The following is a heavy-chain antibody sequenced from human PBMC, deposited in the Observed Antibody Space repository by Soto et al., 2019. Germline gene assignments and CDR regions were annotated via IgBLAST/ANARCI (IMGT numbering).Heavy chain of an antibody. J-gene: IGHJ5*02. CDR1: GGSISSVGYS. D-gene: IGHD3-9*01. Sequence: PSETLSLTCAVSGGSISSVGYSWSWIRQPPGKGLEWIGYIYHSGSTYYTPSLKSRVTISLDRSKNQFSLKLSYVTAADTAVYYCARAGYDMLTGYYNWFDPWGQGTLVTVSS. V-gene: IGHV4-30-2*01. CDR3: ARAGYDMLTGYYNWFDP. CDR2: IYHSGST.